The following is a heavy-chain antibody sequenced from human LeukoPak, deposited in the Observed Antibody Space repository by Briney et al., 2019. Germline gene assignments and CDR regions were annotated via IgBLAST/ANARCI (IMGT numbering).Heavy chain of an antibody. D-gene: IGHD1-26*01. V-gene: IGHV3-7*01. CDR2: IKQDGGEK. CDR3: ARDKVVGATNFDY. Sequence: GGSLRLSCAASGFTFSSYGMHWVRQAPGKGLEWVANIKQDGGEKYYVDSVKGRFTISRDNAKNSLYLQMNSLRAEDTAVYYCARDKVVGATNFDYWGQGTLVTVSS. CDR1: GFTFSSYG. J-gene: IGHJ4*02.